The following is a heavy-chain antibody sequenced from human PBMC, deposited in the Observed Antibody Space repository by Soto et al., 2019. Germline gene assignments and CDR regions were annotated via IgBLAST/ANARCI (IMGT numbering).Heavy chain of an antibody. CDR1: GFTFSDYY. CDR3: ARADYYGSGGRYYFDY. Sequence: PGGSLRLSCAASGFTFSDYYMSWIRQAPGKGLEWVSYISSSSSYTNYADSVKGRFTISRDNAKNSLYLQMNSLRAEDTAVYYCARADYYGSGGRYYFDYWAQGSVVTVSS. J-gene: IGHJ4*02. CDR2: ISSSSSYT. D-gene: IGHD3-10*01. V-gene: IGHV3-11*06.